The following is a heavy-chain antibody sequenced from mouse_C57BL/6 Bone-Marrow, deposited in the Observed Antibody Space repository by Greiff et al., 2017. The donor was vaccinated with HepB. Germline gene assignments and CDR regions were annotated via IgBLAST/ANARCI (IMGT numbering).Heavy chain of an antibody. J-gene: IGHJ4*01. CDR2: IYPGDGDT. CDR3: GPYYYGSSSDYAMDY. Sequence: QVQLQQSGPELVKPGASVKISCKASGYAFSSSWMNWVKQRPGKGLEWIGRIYPGDGDTNYNGKFKGKATLTADKSSSTAYMQLSSLTSEDSAVYFCGPYYYGSSSDYAMDYWGQGTSVTVSS. CDR1: GYAFSSSW. V-gene: IGHV1-82*01. D-gene: IGHD1-1*01.